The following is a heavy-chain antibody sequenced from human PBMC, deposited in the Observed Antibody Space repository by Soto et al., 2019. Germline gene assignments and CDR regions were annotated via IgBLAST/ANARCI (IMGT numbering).Heavy chain of an antibody. Sequence: GGSLRLSCAASGFTFSSYWMSWVRQAPGKGLEWVANIKQDGSEKYYVDSVKGRFTISRDNAKNSLYLQMNSLRAEDTAVYYCARDAYYYDSSGYYSNHYYFDYWGQGTLVTVSS. CDR1: GFTFSSYW. V-gene: IGHV3-7*01. D-gene: IGHD3-22*01. J-gene: IGHJ4*02. CDR2: IKQDGSEK. CDR3: ARDAYYYDSSGYYSNHYYFDY.